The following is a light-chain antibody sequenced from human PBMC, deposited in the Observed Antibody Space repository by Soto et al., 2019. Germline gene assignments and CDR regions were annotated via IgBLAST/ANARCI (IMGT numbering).Light chain of an antibody. Sequence: DIVMTQSPLSLPVTLGQPASISCRSSQSLAYSDGNTYLNWFQQRPGQSPRRLIYKVSNRDSGVPDRFSGSGSGTDFTLKISRVEAEDVGVYYCMQGTGWPRTFGQGTNLEIK. CDR3: MQGTGWPRT. CDR1: QSLAYSDGNTY. J-gene: IGKJ2*01. V-gene: IGKV2-30*01. CDR2: KVS.